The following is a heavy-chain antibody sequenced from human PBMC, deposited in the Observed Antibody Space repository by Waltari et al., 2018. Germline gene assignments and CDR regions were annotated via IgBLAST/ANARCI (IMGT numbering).Heavy chain of an antibody. CDR3: ARDLLDCSGGSCPIDY. Sequence: QVQLVQSGAEVKKPGASVKVSCKASGYTFTGYYMHWVRQAPGQGLEWMGSINPNSGGTTYAQKCQGRVPMNRDTSISTAYMELSRLRSDDTAVYYCARDLLDCSGGSCPIDYWGQGTLVTVSS. CDR2: INPNSGGT. J-gene: IGHJ4*02. V-gene: IGHV1-2*02. CDR1: GYTFTGYY. D-gene: IGHD2-15*01.